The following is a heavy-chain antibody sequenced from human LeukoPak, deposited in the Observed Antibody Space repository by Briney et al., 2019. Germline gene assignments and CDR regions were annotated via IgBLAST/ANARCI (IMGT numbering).Heavy chain of an antibody. Sequence: GESLKISCKGSGYNFPNCWIGWVRQMPGKGLEWMGIIYPGDSDTRYSPSFQGLVTISADKSISTAYLQWSSLKASDTAMYYCTRGDSSTWYEYWGQGTLVTVSS. CDR2: IYPGDSDT. CDR3: TRGDSSTWYEY. V-gene: IGHV5-51*01. D-gene: IGHD6-13*01. J-gene: IGHJ4*02. CDR1: GYNFPNCW.